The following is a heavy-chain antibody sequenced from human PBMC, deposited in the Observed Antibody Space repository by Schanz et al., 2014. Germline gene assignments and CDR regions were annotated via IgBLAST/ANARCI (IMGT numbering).Heavy chain of an antibody. D-gene: IGHD6-19*01. CDR3: ARGGDSSGWYGRGMGRFDC. CDR2: ISADKGHT. J-gene: IGHJ4*02. CDR1: GYTFTSYG. Sequence: QVQLVQSGAEVKKPGASVKVSCKASGYTFTSYGINWVRQAPGQGLEWTGWISADKGHTNYAQKPQGRVTMTTGTSTSTAYMELRSLRSDGTAVYYCARGGDSSGWYGRGMGRFDCWGRGTLVTVSA. V-gene: IGHV1-18*01.